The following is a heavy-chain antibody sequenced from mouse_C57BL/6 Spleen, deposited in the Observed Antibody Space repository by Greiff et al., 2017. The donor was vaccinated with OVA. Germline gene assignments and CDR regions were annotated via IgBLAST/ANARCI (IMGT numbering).Heavy chain of an antibody. V-gene: IGHV5-4*03. J-gene: IGHJ2*01. CDR2: ISDGGSYT. CDR1: GFTFSSYA. D-gene: IGHD4-1*01. Sequence: EVKLVESGGGLVKPGGSLKLSCAASGFTFSSYAMSWVRQTPEKRLEWVATISDGGSYTYYPDNVKGRFTISRDNAKNNLYLQMSHLKSEDTAMYYCARAGTGGFDYWGQGTTLTVSS. CDR3: ARAGTGGFDY.